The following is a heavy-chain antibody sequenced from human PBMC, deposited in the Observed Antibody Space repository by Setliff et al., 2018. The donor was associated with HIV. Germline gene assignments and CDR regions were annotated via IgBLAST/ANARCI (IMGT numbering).Heavy chain of an antibody. D-gene: IGHD3-10*01. CDR1: GGSFSTYY. CDR2: INDSGST. Sequence: PSETLSLTCAVYGGSFSTYYWSWIRQPPGEGLEWIGEINDSGSTNYNPSLKSRVTISVDTSKNQFSLKLSSVTAADTAVYYCARVYYHGSPHMDVWGKGTTVTVSS. J-gene: IGHJ6*03. CDR3: ARVYYHGSPHMDV. V-gene: IGHV4-34*09.